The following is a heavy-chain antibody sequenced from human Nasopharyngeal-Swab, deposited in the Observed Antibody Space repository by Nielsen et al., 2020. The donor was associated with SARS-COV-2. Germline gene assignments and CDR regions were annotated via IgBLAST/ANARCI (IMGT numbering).Heavy chain of an antibody. V-gene: IGHV3-11*04. CDR3: ARDPAYSSSTFDY. D-gene: IGHD6-6*01. Sequence: WIRQPPGKGLEWLSYISSTGGIIYYADSVKGRFTISRDNAKKSLYLQMNSLRVEDTGVYYCARDPAYSSSTFDYWGQGTLVPSPQ. J-gene: IGHJ4*02. CDR2: ISSTGGII.